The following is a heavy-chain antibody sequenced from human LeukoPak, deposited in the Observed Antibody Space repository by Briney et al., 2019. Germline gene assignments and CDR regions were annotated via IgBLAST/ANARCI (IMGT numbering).Heavy chain of an antibody. V-gene: IGHV3-30*03. CDR1: GFTFSSYG. D-gene: IGHD3-3*01. CDR3: ARDHSSDYDFWSGYYPVFDY. Sequence: GGSLRLSCAASGFTFSSYGMHWVRQAPGKGLEWVAVISYDGSNKYYADSVKGRFTISRDNSKNTLYLQMNSLRAEDTAVYYCARDHSSDYDFWSGYYPVFDYWGQGTLVTVSS. CDR2: ISYDGSNK. J-gene: IGHJ4*02.